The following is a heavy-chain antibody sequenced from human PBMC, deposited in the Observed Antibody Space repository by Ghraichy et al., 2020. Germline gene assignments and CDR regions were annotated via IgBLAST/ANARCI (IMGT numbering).Heavy chain of an antibody. D-gene: IGHD1-20*01. CDR1: GDSVSSNSAA. J-gene: IGHJ6*02. CDR2: TYYRSKWYN. Sequence: SQTLSLTCAISGDSVSSNSAAWNWIRQSPSRGLEWLGRTYYRSKWYNDYAVSVKSRITINPDTSKNQFSLQLNSVTPEDTAVYYCARSGANWNYYYYGMDVWGQGTTVTVSS. CDR3: ARSGANWNYYYYGMDV. V-gene: IGHV6-1*01.